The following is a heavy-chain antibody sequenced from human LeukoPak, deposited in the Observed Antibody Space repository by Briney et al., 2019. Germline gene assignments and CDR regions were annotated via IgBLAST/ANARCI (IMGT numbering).Heavy chain of an antibody. CDR1: EFTFTTYA. Sequence: GGSLRLSCAASEFTFTTYAMSWVRQAPGKGLEWVSGINSSGGGTYYADSVKGRFATSRDNSKNTLYLQMNSLRVEDTAVYFCAKARYNSSWYGSDYWGQGTLVIVSA. J-gene: IGHJ4*02. CDR2: INSSGGGT. CDR3: AKARYNSSWYGSDY. D-gene: IGHD6-13*01. V-gene: IGHV3-23*01.